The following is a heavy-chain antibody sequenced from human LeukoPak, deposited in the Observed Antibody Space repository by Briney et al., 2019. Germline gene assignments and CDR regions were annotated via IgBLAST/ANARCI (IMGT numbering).Heavy chain of an antibody. CDR2: IYHTGST. J-gene: IGHJ4*02. Sequence: PSETLSLTCTVSGYSISRGYYWAWIRQPPGKGLEWIGTIYHTGSTYYTPSLGSRVTISVDTSKNEFSLNLNSVTAADTAVYYCAGAGWIITSGIDYWGQGALVTVSS. V-gene: IGHV4-38-2*02. CDR3: AGAGWIITSGIDY. CDR1: GYSISRGYY. D-gene: IGHD3-10*01.